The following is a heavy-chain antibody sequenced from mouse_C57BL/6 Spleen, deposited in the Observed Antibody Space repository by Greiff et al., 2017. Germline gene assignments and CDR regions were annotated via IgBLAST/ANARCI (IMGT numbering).Heavy chain of an antibody. CDR1: GYTFTDYY. V-gene: IGHV1-26*01. Sequence: EVQLQQSGPELVKPGASVKISCKASGYTFTDYYLNWVKQSHGKSLEWIGDINPNNGGTSYNQKFKGKATLTVDKSSSTAYMELRSLTSEDSAVYYCAEGEFAYWGQGTLVTVSA. CDR3: AEGEFAY. CDR2: INPNNGGT. J-gene: IGHJ3*01.